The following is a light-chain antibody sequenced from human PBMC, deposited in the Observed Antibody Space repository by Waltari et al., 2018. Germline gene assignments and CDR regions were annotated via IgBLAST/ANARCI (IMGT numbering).Light chain of an antibody. V-gene: IGLV3-27*01. Sequence: YDLPQPLSVSVSPGQKATIPCSGGVLSVKYFRWFQQKPGQAPTLILYKDTERPSGIPERFSGSSSGSTVTLTIRGALLEDEADYHCHAAADNNWFFGGGTKLTVL. CDR2: KDT. CDR1: VLSVKY. CDR3: HAAADNNWF. J-gene: IGLJ2*01.